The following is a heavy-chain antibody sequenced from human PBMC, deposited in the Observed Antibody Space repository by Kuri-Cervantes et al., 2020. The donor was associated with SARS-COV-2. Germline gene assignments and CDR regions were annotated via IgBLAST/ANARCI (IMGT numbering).Heavy chain of an antibody. D-gene: IGHD2-2*01. J-gene: IGHJ4*02. CDR3: AKDRRYCSSTSCYHPAYYFDY. CDR1: GFTFSSYG. Sequence: GGSLRLSCAASGFTFSSYGMHWVRQAPGKGLEWVAFIRYDGSNKYYADSVKGRFTISRDNSKNTLYLQMNSLRAEDTAVYYCAKDRRYCSSTSCYHPAYYFDYWGQGTLVTVSS. V-gene: IGHV3-30*02. CDR2: IRYDGSNK.